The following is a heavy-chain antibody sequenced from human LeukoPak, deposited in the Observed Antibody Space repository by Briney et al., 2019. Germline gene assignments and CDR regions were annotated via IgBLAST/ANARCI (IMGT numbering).Heavy chain of an antibody. CDR3: KQKTAYEILTGYTDY. Sequence: GASVKVSCKASGGTFSSYAISWVRQAPGQGLEWMERIIPILGIANYAQKFQGRVTITADKSTSTAYMELSSLRSEDTAVFFCKQKTAYEILTGYTDYWGQGTLVTVSS. V-gene: IGHV1-69*04. J-gene: IGHJ4*02. CDR2: IIPILGIA. D-gene: IGHD3-9*01. CDR1: GGTFSSYA.